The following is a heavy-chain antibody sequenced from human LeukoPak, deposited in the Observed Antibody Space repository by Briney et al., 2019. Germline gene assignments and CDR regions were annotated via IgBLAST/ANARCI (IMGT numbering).Heavy chain of an antibody. CDR2: IYYSGST. D-gene: IGHD4-17*01. CDR3: ARGTLGDYGYYYYGMDV. J-gene: IGHJ6*02. CDR1: GGSISSYY. V-gene: IGHV4-59*01. Sequence: SETPSLTCTVSGGSISSYYWSWIRQPPGKGLEWIGYIYYSGSTNYNPSLKSRVTISVDTSKNQFSLKLSSVTAADTAVYYCARGTLGDYGYYYYGMDVWGQGTTVTVSS.